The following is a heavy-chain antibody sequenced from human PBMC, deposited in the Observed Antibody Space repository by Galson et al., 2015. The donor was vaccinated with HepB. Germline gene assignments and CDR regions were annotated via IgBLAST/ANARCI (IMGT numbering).Heavy chain of an antibody. D-gene: IGHD1-14*01. Sequence: SVKVSCKASGGTFSSYAISWVRQAPGQGLEWMGGIIPMFGATNYAQKFQGRVTIIADKSTSTVYLELSSLRSEDTAVYYCARDDRIVSMDYYIDYWGQGTLVTVSS. CDR2: IIPMFGAT. V-gene: IGHV1-69*06. J-gene: IGHJ4*02. CDR1: GGTFSSYA. CDR3: ARDDRIVSMDYYIDY.